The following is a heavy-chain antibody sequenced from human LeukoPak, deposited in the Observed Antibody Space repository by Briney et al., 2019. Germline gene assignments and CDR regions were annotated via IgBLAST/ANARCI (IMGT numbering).Heavy chain of an antibody. CDR3: ARDYYGSGSYRFDP. V-gene: IGHV4-4*07. Sequence: PSETLSLTCTVSGGSISSYYWSWIRQPAGKGLEWIGRIYTSGSTNYNPSLKGRVTMSVDTSKNQFSLKLGSVTAADTAVYYCARDYYGSGSYRFDPWGQGTLVTVSS. CDR2: IYTSGST. J-gene: IGHJ5*02. D-gene: IGHD3-10*01. CDR1: GGSISSYY.